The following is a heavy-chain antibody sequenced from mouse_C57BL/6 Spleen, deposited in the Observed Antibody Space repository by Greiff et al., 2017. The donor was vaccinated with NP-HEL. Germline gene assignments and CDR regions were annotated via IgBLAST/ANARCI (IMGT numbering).Heavy chain of an antibody. J-gene: IGHJ4*01. CDR3: ARSRTTVVNYYAMDY. D-gene: IGHD1-1*01. V-gene: IGHV1-81*01. CDR1: GYTFTSYG. Sequence: VQRVESGAELARPGASVKLSCKASGYTFTSYGISWVKQRTGQGLEWIGEIYPRSGNTYYNEKFKGKATLTADKSSSTAYMELRSLTSEDSAVYFCARSRTTVVNYYAMDYWGQGTSVTVSS. CDR2: IYPRSGNT.